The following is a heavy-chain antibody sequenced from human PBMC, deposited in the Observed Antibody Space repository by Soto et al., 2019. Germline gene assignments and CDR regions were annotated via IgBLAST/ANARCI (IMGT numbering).Heavy chain of an antibody. CDR3: AREGYDFWSGYYANYYGMDV. D-gene: IGHD3-3*01. CDR1: GFTFSSYA. CDR2: ISYDGSNK. Sequence: GGSLRLSCAASGFTFSSYAMHWVRQAPGKGLEWVAVISYDGSNKYYADSVKGRFTISRDNSKNTLYLQMNSLRAEDTAVYYCAREGYDFWSGYYANYYGMDVWGQGTTVTVSS. V-gene: IGHV3-30-3*01. J-gene: IGHJ6*02.